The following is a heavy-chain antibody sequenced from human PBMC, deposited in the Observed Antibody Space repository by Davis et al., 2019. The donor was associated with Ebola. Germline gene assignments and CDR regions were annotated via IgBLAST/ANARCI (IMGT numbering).Heavy chain of an antibody. J-gene: IGHJ5*02. CDR3: ARYDYGGNWFDP. D-gene: IGHD4-23*01. Sequence: PSETLSLTCAVYGGSFSGYYWSWIRQPPGKGLEWIGEINHSGSTNYNPSLKSRVTISVDTSKNQFSLKLSSVTAADTAVYYCARYDYGGNWFDPWGQGTLVTVSS. CDR2: INHSGST. V-gene: IGHV4-34*01. CDR1: GGSFSGYY.